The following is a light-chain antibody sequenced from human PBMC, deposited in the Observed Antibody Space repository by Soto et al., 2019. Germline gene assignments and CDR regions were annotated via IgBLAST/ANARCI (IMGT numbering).Light chain of an antibody. J-gene: IGLJ1*01. V-gene: IGLV2-8*01. CDR1: SSDVGNYKY. CDR3: SSYAGSRYV. CDR2: EVT. Sequence: QSALTQPASVSGSPGQSITISCTGTSSDVGNYKYVSWYQQHPGKAPKLMIYEVTKRPSGVPDRFSGSKSGNTASLTVSGLQAEDEADYYCSSYAGSRYVFGTGTKVTVL.